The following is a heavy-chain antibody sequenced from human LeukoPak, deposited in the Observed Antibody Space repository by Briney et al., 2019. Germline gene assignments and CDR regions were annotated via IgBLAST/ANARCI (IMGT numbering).Heavy chain of an antibody. D-gene: IGHD6-13*01. Sequence: ASVKVSRKASGDTFTGYHIHWVRQAPGQGLEWMGRVNPYSGDTNFAQKFQGRVTMTRDTSITTAYMDLSSLTPDDTAVYFCARDQGSLTRSWYTGYWGEGTQVTVYS. CDR2: VNPYSGDT. CDR1: GDTFTGYH. CDR3: ARDQGSLTRSWYTGY. V-gene: IGHV1-2*06. J-gene: IGHJ4*02.